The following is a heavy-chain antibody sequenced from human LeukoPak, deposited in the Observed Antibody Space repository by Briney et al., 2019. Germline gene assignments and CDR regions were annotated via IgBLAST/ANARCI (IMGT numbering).Heavy chain of an antibody. V-gene: IGHV3-23*01. D-gene: IGHD5-18*01. J-gene: IGHJ4*01. CDR2: VSGVGGST. CDR1: GFTFTRYV. CDR3: VKGGPRGYSYGYMVY. Sequence: PGGSLRLSCAAAGFTFTRYVMTWVRQAPGKGLEWVSAVSGVGGSTYYAESVKGRFTISRDNSKNTLYLQMNSLRGEDTAVYDCVKGGPRGYSYGYMVYWGQGPLVTVSS.